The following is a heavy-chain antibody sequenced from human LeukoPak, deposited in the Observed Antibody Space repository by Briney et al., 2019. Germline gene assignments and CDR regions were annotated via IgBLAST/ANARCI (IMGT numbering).Heavy chain of an antibody. CDR3: TTDGVGVEGATYDN. CDR2: IKAKAHGGTI. Sequence: GGSLRLSCGASGFTFINAWMAWVRQAPGKGLEGVGRIKAKAHGGTIEYAAPVKGRFTISSDDSKNTLYLQMNSLKTEDPAVYYCTTDGVGVEGATYDNWGQGTLVSVSS. D-gene: IGHD1-26*01. CDR1: GFTFINAW. J-gene: IGHJ4*02. V-gene: IGHV3-15*01.